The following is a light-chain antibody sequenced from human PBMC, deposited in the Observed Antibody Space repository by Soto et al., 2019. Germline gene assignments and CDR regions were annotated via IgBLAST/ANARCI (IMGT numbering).Light chain of an antibody. J-gene: IGKJ5*01. Sequence: EIVLTQSPATLSLSPGERATLSCRAGQSVSSYLAWYQQKPGQAPRLLIYDASNRATGIPARFSGSGSGTDFTLTISSLEPEDFAVYYCQQRSKWPITFGQGTRLEIK. CDR2: DAS. V-gene: IGKV3-11*01. CDR3: QQRSKWPIT. CDR1: QSVSSY.